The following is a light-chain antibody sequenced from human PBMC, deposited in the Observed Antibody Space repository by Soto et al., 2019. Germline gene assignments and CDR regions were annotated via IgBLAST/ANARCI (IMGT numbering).Light chain of an antibody. Sequence: EIVMTQSPATLSVSPGERATLSCRASQSVYSNLAWYQQKPGQVPRLLIYGASTRPPGIPAWFSGSGSGTEFTLTISSLQSEDVAASYCQQYNNWPPFTFGPGTKVDIK. V-gene: IGKV3-15*01. CDR2: GAS. CDR3: QQYNNWPPFT. J-gene: IGKJ3*01. CDR1: QSVYSN.